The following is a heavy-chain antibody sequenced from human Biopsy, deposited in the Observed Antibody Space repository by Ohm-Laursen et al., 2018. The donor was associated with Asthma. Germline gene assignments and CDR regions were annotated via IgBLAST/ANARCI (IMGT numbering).Heavy chain of an antibody. CDR2: IYSGGGT. CDR1: GFTVSSNG. CDR3: ARVPVAAAGPYYYGMDV. Sequence: SLRLSCTASGFTVSSNGMSWVRQPPGKGLEWVSVIYSGGGTFYADSVKGRVTISRDISKNTLSLQMNSLRADDTAVYYCARVPVAAAGPYYYGMDVWGQGTTVTVSS. J-gene: IGHJ6*02. V-gene: IGHV3-53*05. D-gene: IGHD6-13*01.